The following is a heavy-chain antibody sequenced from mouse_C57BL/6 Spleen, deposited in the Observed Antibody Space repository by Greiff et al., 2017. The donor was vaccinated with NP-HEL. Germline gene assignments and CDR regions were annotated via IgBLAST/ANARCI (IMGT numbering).Heavy chain of an antibody. D-gene: IGHD1-2*01. CDR2: IYPGSGNT. V-gene: IGHV1-76*01. J-gene: IGHJ2*01. Sequence: VQLKESGAELVRPGASVKLSCKASGYTFTDYYINWVKQRPGQGLEWIARIYPGSGNTYYNEKFKGKATLTAEKSSSTAYMQLSSLTSEDSAVYFCARGYDAVDYWGQGTTLTVSS. CDR3: ARGYDAVDY. CDR1: GYTFTDYY.